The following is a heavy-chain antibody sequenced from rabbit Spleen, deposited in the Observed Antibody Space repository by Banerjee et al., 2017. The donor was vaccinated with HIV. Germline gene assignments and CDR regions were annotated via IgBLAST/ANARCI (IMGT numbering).Heavy chain of an antibody. V-gene: IGHV1S45*01. CDR1: GFSFSDRDE. Sequence: QEQLEESGGGLVKPEGSLTLTCKASGFSFSDRDEMCWVRQAPGKGLEWIGCINTATGKDVYASWAKGRFSISKTSSTTVTLQMTSLTVADTAAYFCARFYAVSGDFGYAEMWGQGTLVTVS. CDR3: ARFYAVSGDFGYAEM. CDR2: INTATGKD. D-gene: IGHD6-1*01. J-gene: IGHJ4*01.